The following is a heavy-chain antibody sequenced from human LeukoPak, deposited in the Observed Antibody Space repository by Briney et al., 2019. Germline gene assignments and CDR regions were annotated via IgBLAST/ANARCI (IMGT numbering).Heavy chain of an antibody. CDR3: ARSITGDVFDI. CDR2: IYTSGST. CDR1: GGSISSGSYH. J-gene: IGHJ3*02. V-gene: IGHV4-61*02. Sequence: PSETLSLTCTVSGGSISSGSYHWSWIRQPAGKRLEWIGRIYTSGSTNYNPSLKSRVTISVDTSKNQFSLKLSSVTAADTAVYYCARSITGDVFDIWGQGTMVTVSS. D-gene: IGHD1-20*01.